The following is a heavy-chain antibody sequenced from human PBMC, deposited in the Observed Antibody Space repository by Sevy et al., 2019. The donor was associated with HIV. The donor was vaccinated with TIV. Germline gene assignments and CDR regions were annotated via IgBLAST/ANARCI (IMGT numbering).Heavy chain of an antibody. J-gene: IGHJ4*02. D-gene: IGHD3-22*01. CDR1: GFHFNYHD. V-gene: IGHV3-21*06. Sequence: GGSLRLSCATSGFHFNYHDMHWVRQAPGKGLEWVSSISSNSKYLYYADSVKGRFTVSRDNARSSLFLQLSDLRAGDTVVYYCARETGAAYYSDTSGFDYWGQGTLVTVSS. CDR2: ISSNSKYL. CDR3: ARETGAAYYSDTSGFDY.